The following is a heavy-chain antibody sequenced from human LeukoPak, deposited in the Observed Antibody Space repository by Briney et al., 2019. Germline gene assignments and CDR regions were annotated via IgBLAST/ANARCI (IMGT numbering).Heavy chain of an antibody. J-gene: IGHJ6*02. V-gene: IGHV4-59*12. D-gene: IGHD6-6*01. Sequence: SGTLSLTCTVSGGSISSYYWSWIRQPPGKGLEWIGYIYYSGSTYYNPSLKSRVTISVDTSKNQFSLKLSSVTAADTAVYYCARDLRSSSSSGINCYGMDVWGQGTTVTVSS. CDR1: GGSISSYY. CDR3: ARDLRSSSSSGINCYGMDV. CDR2: IYYSGST.